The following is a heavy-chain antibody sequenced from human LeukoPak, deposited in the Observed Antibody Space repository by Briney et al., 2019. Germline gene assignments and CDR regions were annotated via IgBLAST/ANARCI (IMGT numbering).Heavy chain of an antibody. D-gene: IGHD6-13*01. CDR2: IIPIFGTA. CDR3: ARGRQYAAAGTGWFDP. Sequence: AASVKVSCKASGGTFSSYAISWVRQAPGQGLEWMGGIIPIFGTANYAQKFQGRVTITADESTSTAYMELSSLRSEDTAVYYCARGRQYAAAGTGWFDPWGQGTLVTVSS. CDR1: GGTFSSYA. J-gene: IGHJ5*02. V-gene: IGHV1-69*13.